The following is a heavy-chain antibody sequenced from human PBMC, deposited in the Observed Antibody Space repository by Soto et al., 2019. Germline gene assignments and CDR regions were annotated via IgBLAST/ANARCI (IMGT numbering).Heavy chain of an antibody. CDR3: AKDSYDILTGGPPPFDP. V-gene: IGHV3-30*18. Sequence: QVQLVESGGGVVQPGRSLRLSCAASGFTFSSYGMHWVRQAPGKGLEWVAVISYDGSNKYYADSVKGRFTISRDNSKNTLYLQMNSLRADDTAVYYCAKDSYDILTGGPPPFDPWGQGTLVTVSS. CDR2: ISYDGSNK. CDR1: GFTFSSYG. D-gene: IGHD3-9*01. J-gene: IGHJ5*02.